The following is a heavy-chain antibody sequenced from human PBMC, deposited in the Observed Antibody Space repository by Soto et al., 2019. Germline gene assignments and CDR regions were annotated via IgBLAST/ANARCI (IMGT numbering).Heavy chain of an antibody. CDR1: GFTFSSYA. D-gene: IGHD2-15*01. V-gene: IGHV3-23*01. CDR2: ISGSGGST. Sequence: EVQLLESGGGLVQPGGSLRLSCAASGFTFSSYAMSWVRQAPGKGLEWVSAISGSGGSTYYADSMKGRFTISRDNSKNTMYLQMNSLRAEDTAVYYCAKDWPGRVAATQGFDYWGQGTLVTVSS. J-gene: IGHJ4*02. CDR3: AKDWPGRVAATQGFDY.